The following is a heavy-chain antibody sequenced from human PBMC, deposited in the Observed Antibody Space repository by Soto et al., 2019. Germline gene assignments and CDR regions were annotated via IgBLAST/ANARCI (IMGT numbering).Heavy chain of an antibody. Sequence: EVQLLESGGGLVQPGGSLRLFCAASGFTFSNYARTWVRQAPGKGLECVSTFTTAALTFYGDAVKGRFTVSRDNSKSTLYLQMNSRRADDTAIYFCARTDKFTSQSSGWANRFDYWGQGTLVTVSS. J-gene: IGHJ4*02. D-gene: IGHD6-19*01. V-gene: IGHV3-23*01. CDR2: FTTAALT. CDR1: GFTFSNYA. CDR3: ARTDKFTSQSSGWANRFDY.